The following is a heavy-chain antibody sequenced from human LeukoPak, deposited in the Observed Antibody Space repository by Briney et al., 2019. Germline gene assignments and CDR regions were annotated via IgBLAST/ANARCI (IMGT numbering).Heavy chain of an antibody. D-gene: IGHD3-9*01. J-gene: IGHJ4*02. CDR2: IYYSGST. CDR1: GGPISSYY. CDR3: ARGLATLRYFDWLSV. V-gene: IGHV4-59*01. Sequence: SETLSLTCTVSGGPISSYYWSWIRQPPGKGLEWIGYIYYSGSTNYNPSLKSRVTISVDTSKNQFSLKLSSVTAADTAVYYCARGLATLRYFDWLSVWGQGTLVTVSS.